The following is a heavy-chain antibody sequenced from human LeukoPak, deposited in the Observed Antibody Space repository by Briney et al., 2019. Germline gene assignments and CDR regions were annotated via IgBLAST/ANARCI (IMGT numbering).Heavy chain of an antibody. CDR3: ARDNWTVTPLGY. D-gene: IGHD4-11*01. CDR2: ISSSGSTI. Sequence: KPGGSLRLSCAASGFTFSDYYMSWIRQAPGKGLEWVSYISSSGSTIYYADSVKGQFTISRGNAKNSLYLQMNSLRAEDTAVYYCARDNWTVTPLGYWGQGTLVTVSS. J-gene: IGHJ4*02. CDR1: GFTFSDYY. V-gene: IGHV3-11*01.